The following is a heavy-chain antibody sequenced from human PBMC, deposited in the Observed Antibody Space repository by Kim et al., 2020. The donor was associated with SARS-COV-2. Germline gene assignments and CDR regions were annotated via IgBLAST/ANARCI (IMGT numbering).Heavy chain of an antibody. Sequence: DSVKGRFPISRDNSKNTLYLQMNSLRAEDTAVYYCAGSSFWSGYHYYMDVWGKGTTVTVSS. V-gene: IGHV3-30*07. J-gene: IGHJ6*03. D-gene: IGHD3-3*01. CDR3: AGSSFWSGYHYYMDV.